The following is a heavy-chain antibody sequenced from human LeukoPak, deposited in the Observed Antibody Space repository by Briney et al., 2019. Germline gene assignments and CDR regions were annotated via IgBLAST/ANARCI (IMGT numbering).Heavy chain of an antibody. Sequence: GGSLRLSCTASGFIFSSFGMHWVRQAPGKGLEWVAFIRYDGSNKYYADSVKGRFTISRDNSKNTLYLQMNSPRAEDTAIYYCAKDRGDYTNWFDPWGQGTLVTVSS. V-gene: IGHV3-30*02. CDR1: GFIFSSFG. CDR2: IRYDGSNK. CDR3: AKDRGDYTNWFDP. D-gene: IGHD4-17*01. J-gene: IGHJ5*02.